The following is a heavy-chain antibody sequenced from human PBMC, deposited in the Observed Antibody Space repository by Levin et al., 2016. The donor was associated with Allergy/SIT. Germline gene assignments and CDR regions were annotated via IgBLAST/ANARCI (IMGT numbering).Heavy chain of an antibody. J-gene: IGHJ1*01. Sequence: WIRQPPGKGLEWIGSIYYSGSTYYNPSLKSRVTISVDTSKNQISLRLSSVTAADTAVYYCARHFTSNWNYFQYWGQGTLVTVSS. V-gene: IGHV4-39*01. CDR3: ARHFTSNWNYFQY. D-gene: IGHD1-1*01. CDR2: IYYSGST.